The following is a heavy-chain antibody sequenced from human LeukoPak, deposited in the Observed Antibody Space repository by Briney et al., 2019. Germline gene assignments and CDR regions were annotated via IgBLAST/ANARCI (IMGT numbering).Heavy chain of an antibody. D-gene: IGHD6-6*01. Sequence: PSQTLSLTCTVSGGSISSGGYSWSWIRQHPGKGLEWIGYIYYSGSTYYNPSLKSRATISVDTSKNQFSLKLSSVTAADTAVYYCARGGRQLAKRSDVFDIWGQGTMVIVSS. J-gene: IGHJ3*02. CDR3: ARGGRQLAKRSDVFDI. CDR2: IYYSGST. CDR1: GGSISSGGYS. V-gene: IGHV4-31*03.